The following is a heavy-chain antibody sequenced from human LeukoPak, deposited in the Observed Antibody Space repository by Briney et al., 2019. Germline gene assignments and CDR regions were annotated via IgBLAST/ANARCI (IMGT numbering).Heavy chain of an antibody. CDR2: IYYSGST. Sequence: SETLSLTCTVSGGSISSYYWSWIRQPPGKGLEWIGYIYYSGSTNYNPSLKSRVTISVDTSKNQFSLKLSSVTAADTAVYYCARDTLRRGYSYGFDYWGQGTLVTVSS. CDR3: ARDTLRRGYSYGFDY. D-gene: IGHD5-18*01. V-gene: IGHV4-59*12. J-gene: IGHJ4*02. CDR1: GGSISSYY.